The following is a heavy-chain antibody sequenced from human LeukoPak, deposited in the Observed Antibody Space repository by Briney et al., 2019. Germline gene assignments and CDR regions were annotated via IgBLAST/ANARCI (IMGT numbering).Heavy chain of an antibody. Sequence: PSETLSLTCAVYGGSFSGYYWSWIRQPPGKGLEWVGEINHSGSTNYNPSLKSRVTISVDTSKNQFSLKLSSVTAADTAVCYCARGGPVEMATMGYWYFDLWGRGTLVTVSS. CDR3: ARGGPVEMATMGYWYFDL. V-gene: IGHV4-34*01. CDR1: GGSFSGYY. J-gene: IGHJ2*01. D-gene: IGHD5-24*01. CDR2: INHSGST.